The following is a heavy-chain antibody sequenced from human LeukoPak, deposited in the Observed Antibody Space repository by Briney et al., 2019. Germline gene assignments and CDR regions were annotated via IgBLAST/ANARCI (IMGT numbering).Heavy chain of an antibody. CDR1: GGSISRRNW. Sequence: SETLSLTCAVSGGSISRRNWWSWVRQPPGKGLEWIGEIYHSGSTNYNPSLKSRVTISVDNSKNQFSLKLSSVTAADTAVYYCARAGYSSSFDPWGQGTLVTVSS. D-gene: IGHD6-13*01. V-gene: IGHV4-4*02. J-gene: IGHJ5*02. CDR3: ARAGYSSSFDP. CDR2: IYHSGST.